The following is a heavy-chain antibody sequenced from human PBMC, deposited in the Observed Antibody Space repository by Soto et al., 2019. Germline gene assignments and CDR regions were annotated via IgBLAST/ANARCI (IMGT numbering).Heavy chain of an antibody. CDR2: IYHSGST. Sequence: SETLSLTCAVSGYSISSGYYWGWIRQPPGKGLEWIGSIYHSGSTYYKPSLKSRVTISVDTSKNQFSLKLSSVTAADTAVYYCARDLPDCSTSCYTKYNWFDPWGQGTLVTVSS. V-gene: IGHV4-38-2*02. J-gene: IGHJ5*02. D-gene: IGHD2-2*02. CDR1: GYSISSGYY. CDR3: ARDLPDCSTSCYTKYNWFDP.